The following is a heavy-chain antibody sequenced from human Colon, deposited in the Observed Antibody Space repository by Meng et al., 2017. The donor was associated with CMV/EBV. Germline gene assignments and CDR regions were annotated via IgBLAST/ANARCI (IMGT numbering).Heavy chain of an antibody. D-gene: IGHD3/OR15-3a*01. CDR3: ARDNYDLWSGYFTD. CDR1: GGSISCYY. J-gene: IGHJ4*02. CDR2: TYYSGST. Sequence: SETLSLTCTVSGGSISCYYWSWIRQPPGKGLEWIGYTYYSGSTKFNPSLKSRVTISIDTSKNQFSLKLSSVTAADTAVYYCARDNYDLWSGYFTDWGQGMLVTVSS. V-gene: IGHV4-59*01.